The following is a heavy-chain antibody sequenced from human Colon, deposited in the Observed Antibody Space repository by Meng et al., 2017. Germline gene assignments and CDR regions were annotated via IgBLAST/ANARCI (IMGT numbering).Heavy chain of an antibody. Sequence: QVPLVQAGAEVKKPGASVKVSCKASGYTFTSYDINWVRQATGQGPEWMGWMNPTSGNTGYAQKFQGRVSMTRNTSISTAYMELSSLTSEDTAVYYCARAPTASIAVAGKRMDVWGQGTMVTVSS. CDR1: GYTFTSYD. CDR3: ARAPTASIAVAGKRMDV. CDR2: MNPTSGNT. J-gene: IGHJ6*02. V-gene: IGHV1-8*01. D-gene: IGHD6-19*01.